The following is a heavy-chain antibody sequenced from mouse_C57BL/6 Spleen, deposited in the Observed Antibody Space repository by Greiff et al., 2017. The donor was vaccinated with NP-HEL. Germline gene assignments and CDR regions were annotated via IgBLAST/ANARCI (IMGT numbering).Heavy chain of an antibody. CDR1: GFTFSSYT. V-gene: IGHV5-9*01. Sequence: EVHLVESGGGLVKPGGSLKLSCAASGFTFSSYTMSWVRQTPEQRLEWVATISGGGGNTYYPDSVKGRFTISRDNAKNTLYLQMSSLRSEDTALYYCARRGYSFYYAMDYWGQGTSVTVSS. D-gene: IGHD2-12*01. CDR3: ARRGYSFYYAMDY. CDR2: ISGGGGNT. J-gene: IGHJ4*01.